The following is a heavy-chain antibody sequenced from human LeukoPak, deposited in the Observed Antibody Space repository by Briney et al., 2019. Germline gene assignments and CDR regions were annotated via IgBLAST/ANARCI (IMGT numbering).Heavy chain of an antibody. CDR1: GFTFSSYS. CDR3: AELGITMIGGV. D-gene: IGHD3-10*02. V-gene: IGHV3-21*01. Sequence: GGSLRLSCAASGFTFSSYSMNWVRQAPGKGLEWVSSISGSSSYIYYADSVKGRFTISRAKNSLYLQMNGLRAEDTTVYYCAELGITMIGGVWGKGTTVTISS. J-gene: IGHJ6*04. CDR2: ISGSSSYI.